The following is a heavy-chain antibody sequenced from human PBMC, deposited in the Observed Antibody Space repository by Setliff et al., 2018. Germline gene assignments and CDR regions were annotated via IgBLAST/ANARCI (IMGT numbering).Heavy chain of an antibody. CDR2: MNTNSGNT. J-gene: IGHJ3*02. V-gene: IGHV1-8*02. CDR1: GYTFTSDD. Sequence: ASVKVSCKASGYTFTSDDINWVRQATGQGLEWMGWMNTNSGNTGYAQKFQGIVTMTRNTSMSKAYMELSSLRSEDTAIYYCVRGGRAMGYCSGGTCLENAFDIWGQGTMVTVSS. CDR3: VRGGRAMGYCSGGTCLENAFDI. D-gene: IGHD2-15*01.